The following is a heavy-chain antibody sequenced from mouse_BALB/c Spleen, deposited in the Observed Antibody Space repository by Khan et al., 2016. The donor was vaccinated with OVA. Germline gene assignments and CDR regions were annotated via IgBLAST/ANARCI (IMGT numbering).Heavy chain of an antibody. Sequence: QVQLKQSGPGLVAPSQSLSITCTVSGFSLTTYGVNWVRQPPGKGLEWLGVIWAGGDPNYNSALMSRLSIRKDNSKSQVCLKMNSLQTEDTAMYYCSRFYDGYYYTVDYWGQGTAVTVAS. CDR1: GFSLTTYG. J-gene: IGHJ4*01. CDR3: SRFYDGYYYTVDY. CDR2: IWAGGDP. D-gene: IGHD2-3*01. V-gene: IGHV2-9*02.